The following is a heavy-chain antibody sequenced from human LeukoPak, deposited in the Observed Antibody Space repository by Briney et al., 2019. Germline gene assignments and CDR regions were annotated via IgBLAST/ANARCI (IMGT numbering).Heavy chain of an antibody. J-gene: IGHJ5*02. CDR1: GGSLSSYY. CDR2: IYYSGST. V-gene: IGHV4-59*12. D-gene: IGHD2-15*01. Sequence: SETLSLTCTVSGGSLSSYYWSWIRQPPGKGLEWIGLIYYSGSTNYNPSLKSRVTMSVDTSKNQFSLKLSSVTAADTAVYYCARDLPIYCSGGSCYWWFDPWGQGTLVTVSS. CDR3: ARDLPIYCSGGSCYWWFDP.